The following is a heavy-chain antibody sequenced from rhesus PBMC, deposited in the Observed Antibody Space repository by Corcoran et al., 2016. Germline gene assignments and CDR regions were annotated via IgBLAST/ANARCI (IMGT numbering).Heavy chain of an antibody. D-gene: IGHD1-44*01. J-gene: IGHJ4*01. CDR2: TYGSVSST. CDR3: ARFGGNPDY. Sequence: QLQLQESGPGLVKLSETLSVTCAVSGGSISISYWSWIRQAPGKGLEWIGYTYGSVSSTNYSPSLQRRITVSVDTSKNQLSLKLSSVTAADTAVYYCARFGGNPDYWGQGVLVTVSS. V-gene: IGHV4-169*01. CDR1: GGSISISY.